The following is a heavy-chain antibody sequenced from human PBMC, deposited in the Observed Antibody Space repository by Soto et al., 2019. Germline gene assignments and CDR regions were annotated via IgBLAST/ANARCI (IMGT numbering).Heavy chain of an antibody. CDR2: IIPIFGTA. CDR1: GGTFSSYA. D-gene: IGHD4-17*01. J-gene: IGHJ4*02. CDR3: ARVKAWNYGDINLVY. Sequence: QVQLVQSGAEVKKPGSSVKVSCKASGGTFSSYAISWVRQAPGQGLEWMGGIIPIFGTANYAQKFQGRVTITAVESTSTAYMELSCLRSEETAVYYCARVKAWNYGDINLVYWGQGTLVTVSS. V-gene: IGHV1-69*01.